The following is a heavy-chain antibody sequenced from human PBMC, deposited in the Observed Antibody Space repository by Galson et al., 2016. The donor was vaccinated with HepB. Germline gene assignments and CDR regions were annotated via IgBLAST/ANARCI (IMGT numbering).Heavy chain of an antibody. CDR1: GFTFSSYW. CDR3: TRDREGRSGWCSLDY. CDR2: INSDGSYT. Sequence: SLRLSCAASGFTFSSYWMYWVRQVPGKGLAWVSRINSDGSYTSYADSVKGRFTISRDNAKNTLYLQMNSLRAEDTAVYYCTRDREGRSGWCSLDYWGQGALVTVSS. J-gene: IGHJ4*02. V-gene: IGHV3-74*01. D-gene: IGHD6-19*01.